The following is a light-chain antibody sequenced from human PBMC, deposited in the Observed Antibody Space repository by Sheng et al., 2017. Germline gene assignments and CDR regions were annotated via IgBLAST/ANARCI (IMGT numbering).Light chain of an antibody. CDR1: QSVLESSNNQNY. J-gene: IGKJ2*01. CDR3: QQHYSTPYT. CDR2: WAS. Sequence: DIVMTQSPDSLAVSLGERATINCKSSQSVLESSNNQNYLAWYQQKPGQPPRLLIYWASTRESGVPDRFSGRGSGTDFTLTLSNLQAEDAAVYYCQQHYSTPYTFGQGTKVEIK. V-gene: IGKV4-1*01.